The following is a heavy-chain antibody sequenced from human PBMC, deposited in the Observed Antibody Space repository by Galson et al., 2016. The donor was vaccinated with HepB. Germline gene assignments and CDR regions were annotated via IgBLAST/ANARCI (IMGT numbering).Heavy chain of an antibody. D-gene: IGHD3-22*01. V-gene: IGHV2-5*02. CDR1: GFSLTTGGVG. Sequence: PALVKPTQTITLTCTFSGFSLTTGGVGVGWIRQSPGKALEWLGIIYWDDDIHYNPTLTNRLTFTKAVSKNQVVLTMNSMTPADTGTYFCAHRPFYYDSRARFDPWGQGTLVTVSS. J-gene: IGHJ5*02. CDR2: IYWDDDI. CDR3: AHRPFYYDSRARFDP.